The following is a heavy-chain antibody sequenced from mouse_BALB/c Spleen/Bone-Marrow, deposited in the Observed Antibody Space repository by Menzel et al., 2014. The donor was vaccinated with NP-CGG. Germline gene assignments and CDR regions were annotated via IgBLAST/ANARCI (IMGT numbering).Heavy chain of an antibody. CDR3: TRSMGFYYAMDY. CDR1: GYTFTIYW. J-gene: IGHJ4*01. Sequence: VQLQQSGTVLARPGASVKMSRKASGYTFTIYWTHWVKQRPGQGLEWIGAIYPGNSDTSYDQKFKGKAKLTAVTSTSTAYMELSSLTNEDSAVYYCTRSMGFYYAMDYWGQGTSVTVSS. CDR2: IYPGNSDT. V-gene: IGHV1-5*01. D-gene: IGHD2-3*01.